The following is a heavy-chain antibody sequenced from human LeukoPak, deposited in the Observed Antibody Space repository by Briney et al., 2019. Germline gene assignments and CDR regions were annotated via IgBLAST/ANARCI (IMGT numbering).Heavy chain of an antibody. CDR3: ARNEYSSSPDY. CDR2: IYYRGST. V-gene: IGHV4-39*07. Sequence: SETLSLTCTVSGGSISSSSYYWGWIRQPPGKGLEWIGSIYYRGSTYYNPSLKSRVTISVDTSKNQFSLKLSSVTAADTAVYYCARNEYSSSPDYWGQGTLVTVSS. J-gene: IGHJ4*02. D-gene: IGHD6-6*01. CDR1: GGSISSSSYY.